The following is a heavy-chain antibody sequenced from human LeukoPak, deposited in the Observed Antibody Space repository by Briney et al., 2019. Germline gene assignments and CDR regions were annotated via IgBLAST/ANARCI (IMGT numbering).Heavy chain of an antibody. J-gene: IGHJ4*02. CDR1: GLTFSRYS. CDR3: ARDRGKGVDY. D-gene: IGHD3-16*01. Sequence: AGSLSLSCAASGLTFSRYSMNWVRQDPGKGLEWVSSISSSSSYIYYADSVKGRFTISRDNAKNSLYLQMNSLRAEDTAVYYCARDRGKGVDYWGQGTVVTVSS. CDR2: ISSSSSYI. V-gene: IGHV3-21*01.